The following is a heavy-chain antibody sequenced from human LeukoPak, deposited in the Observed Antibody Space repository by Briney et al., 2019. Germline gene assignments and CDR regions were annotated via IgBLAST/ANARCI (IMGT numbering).Heavy chain of an antibody. J-gene: IGHJ3*02. V-gene: IGHV4-39*01. D-gene: IGHD7-27*01. Sequence: SETLSLTCTVSGGSISSSSYYWGWIRQPPGKGLEWIGSIYYSGSTYYNPSLKSRVTISVDTSKNQFSLKLSSVTAADTAVYYCARRHHLGAFDIWGQGTMVTVSS. CDR1: GGSISSSSYY. CDR2: IYYSGST. CDR3: ARRHHLGAFDI.